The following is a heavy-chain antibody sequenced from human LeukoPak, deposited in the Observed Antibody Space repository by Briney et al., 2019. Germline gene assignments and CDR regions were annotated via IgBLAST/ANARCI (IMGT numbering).Heavy chain of an antibody. CDR3: ARHASYDHYYYYYYMDV. D-gene: IGHD3-3*01. Sequence: PSGTLALTCAVSGYSISSGYYWGWIRQPPGKGLEWIGSIYHSGSTYYNPSLKSRVTISVDTSKNQFSLKLSSVTAADTAVYYCARHASYDHYYYYYYMDVWGKGTTVTVSS. CDR1: GYSISSGYY. V-gene: IGHV4-38-2*01. CDR2: IYHSGST. J-gene: IGHJ6*03.